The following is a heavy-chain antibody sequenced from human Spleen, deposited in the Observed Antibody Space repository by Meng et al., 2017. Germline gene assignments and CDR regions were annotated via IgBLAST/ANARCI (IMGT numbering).Heavy chain of an antibody. J-gene: IGHJ4*02. CDR3: ARVGAVAGLYYFDY. CDR2: IYYSDSS. Sequence: SETLSLTCTVSGGTIRSSRHYWGWIRQAPGTGLEWIGSIYYSDSSYYNPSLKSRVTLSMDMSENQFSLKLTSVTAADTAGYYCARVGAVAGLYYFDYWGRGTLVTVSS. V-gene: IGHV4-39*07. CDR1: GGTIRSSRHY. D-gene: IGHD6-19*01.